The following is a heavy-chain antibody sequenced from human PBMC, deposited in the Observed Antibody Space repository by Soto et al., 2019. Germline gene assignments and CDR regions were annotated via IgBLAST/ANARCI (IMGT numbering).Heavy chain of an antibody. J-gene: IGHJ4*02. Sequence: EVQLVESGGGLVQPGRSLRLSCAASGFTFDDYAMHWVRQAPGKGLEWVSGISWNSGSIGYADSVKGRFTISRDNAKNSLYLQMNSLRAEDTALYYCAKDSDVVVAGIDYWGQGTLVTVSS. CDR1: GFTFDDYA. CDR3: AKDSDVVVAGIDY. CDR2: ISWNSGSI. V-gene: IGHV3-9*01. D-gene: IGHD2-15*01.